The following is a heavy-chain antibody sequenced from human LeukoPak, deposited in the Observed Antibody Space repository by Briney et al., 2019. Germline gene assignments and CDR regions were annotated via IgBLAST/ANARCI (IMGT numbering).Heavy chain of an antibody. CDR2: IYYSGST. Sequence: PSETLSLTCTVSGGSISSYYWSWIRQPPGKGLEWIGYIYYSGSTNYNPSLKSRVTISVDTSKNQFSLKLGSVTAADTAVYYCASHPMTTVSWFDPWGQGTLVTVSS. CDR3: ASHPMTTVSWFDP. D-gene: IGHD4-11*01. J-gene: IGHJ5*02. V-gene: IGHV4-59*08. CDR1: GGSISSYY.